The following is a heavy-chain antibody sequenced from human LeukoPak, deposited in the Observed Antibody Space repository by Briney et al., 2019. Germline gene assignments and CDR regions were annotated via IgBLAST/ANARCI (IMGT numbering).Heavy chain of an antibody. CDR2: ISSSGSII. J-gene: IGHJ4*02. D-gene: IGHD2-8*01. CDR1: GFTFSTYE. Sequence: PGGSLRLPCAASGFTFSTYEMNWVRQAPGKGLEWVSYISSSGSIIHYADSVKGRFTIYRDNAKNTLYLQMNSLRAEDTAVYYCAKMVREFYTISYYFDYWGQGTLVTVSS. CDR3: AKMVREFYTISYYFDY. V-gene: IGHV3-48*03.